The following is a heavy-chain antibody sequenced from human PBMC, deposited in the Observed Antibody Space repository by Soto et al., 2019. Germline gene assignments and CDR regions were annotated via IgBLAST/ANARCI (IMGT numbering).Heavy chain of an antibody. V-gene: IGHV4-59*01. CDR2: IYYSGST. Sequence: SETLSLTYTVSGGSISSYYWSWIRQPPGKGLEWIGYIYYSGSTNYNPSLKSRVTISVDTSKNQFSLKLSSVTAADTAVYYCARAYGGYADYWGQGALVTVLL. J-gene: IGHJ4*02. D-gene: IGHD5-12*01. CDR3: ARAYGGYADY. CDR1: GGSISSYY.